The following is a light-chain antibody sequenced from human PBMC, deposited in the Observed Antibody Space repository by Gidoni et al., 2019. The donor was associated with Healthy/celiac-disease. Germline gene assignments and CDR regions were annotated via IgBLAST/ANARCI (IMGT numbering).Light chain of an antibody. J-gene: IGLJ1*01. CDR2: DDS. CDR1: NIGSKS. CDR3: QVWDSSSDHGFYV. Sequence: SFVLTQPPSVSVPPVTTARITCGGNNIGSKSVHWYQQKPGQAPVLVVYDDSDRPSGIPERFSGSNSGNTATLTISRVEAGDEADYYCQVWDSSSDHGFYVFGTGTKVTVL. V-gene: IGLV3-21*03.